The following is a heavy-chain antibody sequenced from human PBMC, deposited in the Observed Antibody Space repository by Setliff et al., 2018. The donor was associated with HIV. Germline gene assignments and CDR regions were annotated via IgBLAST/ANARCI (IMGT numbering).Heavy chain of an antibody. D-gene: IGHD3-3*01. V-gene: IGHV1-2*02. CDR2: ISLNNGGT. Sequence: ASVKVSCKASGYPFSSFGLSWVRQAPGQGLEWMAWISLNNGGTDYAQKFQGRATMTRDTSISTAYMELSRLRSDDTAVYYCARDGKTYYNFWSGHDYWGQGTLVTVSS. CDR1: GYPFSSFG. J-gene: IGHJ4*02. CDR3: ARDGKTYYNFWSGHDY.